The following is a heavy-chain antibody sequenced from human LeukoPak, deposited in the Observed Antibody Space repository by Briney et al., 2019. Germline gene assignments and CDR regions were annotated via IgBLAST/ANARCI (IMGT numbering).Heavy chain of an antibody. J-gene: IGHJ6*03. CDR1: GFTFSDYY. CDR2: IKGIGPTT. Sequence: GGSLRLSCAASGFTFSDYYMSWIRQAPGKGLEWVSTIKGIGPTTYYADYLKGRFTISRDNAKNSLFLQMSSLRADDTAIYYCARAGELRYMDVWGKGTAVTVSS. V-gene: IGHV3-11*04. CDR3: ARAGELRYMDV. D-gene: IGHD3-16*01.